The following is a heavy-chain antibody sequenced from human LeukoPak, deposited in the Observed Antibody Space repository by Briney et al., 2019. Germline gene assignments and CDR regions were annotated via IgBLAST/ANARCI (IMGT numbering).Heavy chain of an antibody. CDR3: ARYKYHLRTFDY. V-gene: IGHV1-18*01. D-gene: IGHD2-2*01. CDR1: GYTFTSYG. CDR2: ISAYNGNT. Sequence: ASVKVSFKASGYTFTSYGISWVRQAPGQGLEWMGWISAYNGNTNYAQKLQGRVTMTTDTSTSTAYMELRSLRSDDTAVYYCARYKYHLRTFDYWGQGTLVTVSS. J-gene: IGHJ4*02.